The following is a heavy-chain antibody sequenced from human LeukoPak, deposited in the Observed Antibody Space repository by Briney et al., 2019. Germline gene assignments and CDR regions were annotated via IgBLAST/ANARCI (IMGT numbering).Heavy chain of an antibody. CDR2: IYSGGST. Sequence: GGSLRLSCAASGVSVSSNYMSWVRQAPGKGLEWASTIYSGGSTYYVDSVKGRFTISRDNSKNTLYLQMSSLRPDDAAVYYCARVKLKYTGSHYYYYMDVWGKGTTVTVS. CDR3: ARVKLKYTGSHYYYYMDV. V-gene: IGHV3-66*02. J-gene: IGHJ6*03. CDR1: GVSVSSNY. D-gene: IGHD1-26*01.